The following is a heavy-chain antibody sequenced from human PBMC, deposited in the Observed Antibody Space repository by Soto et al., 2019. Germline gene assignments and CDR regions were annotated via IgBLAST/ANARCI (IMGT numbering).Heavy chain of an antibody. V-gene: IGHV3-23*01. CDR1: GFTFSSYA. J-gene: IGHJ3*02. D-gene: IGHD3-22*01. Sequence: LRLSCAASGFTFSSYAMSWVRQAPGKGLEWVSAISGSGGSTYYADSVKGRFTISRDNSKNTLYLQMNSLRAEDTAVYYCGGGSSGYLRWDAFDIWGQGTMVTVSS. CDR2: ISGSGGST. CDR3: GGGSSGYLRWDAFDI.